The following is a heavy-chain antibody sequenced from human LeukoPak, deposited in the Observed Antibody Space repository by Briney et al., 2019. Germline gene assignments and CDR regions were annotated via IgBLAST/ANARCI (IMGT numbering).Heavy chain of an antibody. CDR1: GFTFSSYS. V-gene: IGHV3-21*04. J-gene: IGHJ4*02. CDR2: FSSSSSYI. D-gene: IGHD2-15*01. Sequence: GGSLRLSCAASGFTFSSYSMNWVRQAPGKGLERVSSFSSSSSYIYYADSVKGRFTISRDNAKNSLYLQMNSLRAEDTAVYYCAKDPGRCSGGGCYGYWGQGTLVTVSS. CDR3: AKDPGRCSGGGCYGY.